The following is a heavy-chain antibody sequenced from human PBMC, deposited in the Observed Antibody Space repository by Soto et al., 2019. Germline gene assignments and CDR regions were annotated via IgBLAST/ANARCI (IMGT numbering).Heavy chain of an antibody. D-gene: IGHD3-3*01. CDR1: GFTFSSYA. V-gene: IGHV3-48*02. J-gene: IGHJ6*02. CDR3: ARLYYDYV. Sequence: GGSLRLSCAASGFTFSSYAMGWVRQAPGKGLEWIAYISYDSDTIQYADSVKGRFTISRDNAKNSLYLQMNSLRDEDTAVYYCARLYYDYVWGQGTTVTVSS. CDR2: ISYDSDTI.